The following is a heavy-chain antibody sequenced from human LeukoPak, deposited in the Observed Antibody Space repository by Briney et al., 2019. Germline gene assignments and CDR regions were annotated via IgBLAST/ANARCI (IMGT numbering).Heavy chain of an antibody. V-gene: IGHV4-61*02. Sequence: SETLSLTCTVSGASISSGGYYWSWIRQHPGKGLEWIGRIYTSGSTNYNPSLKSRVTISVDTSKNQFSLKLSSVTAADTAVYYCARDSKGPVAAAGYNWFDPWGQGTLVTVSS. CDR3: ARDSKGPVAAAGYNWFDP. CDR2: IYTSGST. D-gene: IGHD6-13*01. CDR1: GASISSGGYY. J-gene: IGHJ5*02.